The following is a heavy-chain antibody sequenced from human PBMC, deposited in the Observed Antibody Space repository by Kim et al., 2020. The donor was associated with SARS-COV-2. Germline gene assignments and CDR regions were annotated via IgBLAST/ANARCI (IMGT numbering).Heavy chain of an antibody. CDR2: INHSGST. J-gene: IGHJ4*02. Sequence: SETLSLTCAVYGGSFSGYYWSWIRQPPGKGLEWIGEINHSGSTNYNPSLKGRVTISVDTSKNQFSLKLSSVTAADTAVYYCARGRREAGYYYGSGRYFDYWGQGTLVTVSS. D-gene: IGHD3-10*01. CDR3: ARGRREAGYYYGSGRYFDY. V-gene: IGHV4-34*01. CDR1: GGSFSGYY.